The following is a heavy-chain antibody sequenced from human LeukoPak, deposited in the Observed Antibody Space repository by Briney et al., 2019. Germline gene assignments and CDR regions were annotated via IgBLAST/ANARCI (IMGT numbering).Heavy chain of an antibody. CDR2: IYYSGNS. Sequence: PSETLSLTCTVSGGSISSSTYYWAWIRQPPGKGLEWIGSIYYSGNSHYNPSLKSRVTISVDTSKNQFSLKLSSVTAADTAVYYCARAWGLERRPGYYYMDVWGKGTTVTVSS. J-gene: IGHJ6*03. V-gene: IGHV4-39*07. D-gene: IGHD1-1*01. CDR1: GGSISSSTYY. CDR3: ARAWGLERRPGYYYMDV.